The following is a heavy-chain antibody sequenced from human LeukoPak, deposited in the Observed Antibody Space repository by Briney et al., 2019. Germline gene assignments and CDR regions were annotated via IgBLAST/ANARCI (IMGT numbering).Heavy chain of an antibody. J-gene: IGHJ4*02. V-gene: IGHV3-21*01. CDR2: ISSSSSYI. D-gene: IGHD4-17*01. CDR3: ARVRADDYRDYGPGDY. Sequence: GGSLRLSCAASGFTFSSYSMNWVRQAPGKGLEWVSSISSSSSYIYYADSVKGRFTISGDNAKNSLYLQMNSLRAEDTAVYYCARVRADDYRDYGPGDYWGQGTLVTVSS. CDR1: GFTFSSYS.